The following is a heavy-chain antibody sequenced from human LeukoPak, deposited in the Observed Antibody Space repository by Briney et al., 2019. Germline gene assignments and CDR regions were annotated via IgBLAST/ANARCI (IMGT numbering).Heavy chain of an antibody. CDR2: IYYSGST. CDR1: GGSISSSSYY. CDR3: ARGLDTSRVGAKALQH. V-gene: IGHV4-39*07. Sequence: KPSETLSLTCTVSGGSISSSSYYWGWIRQPPGKGLEWIGSIYYSGSTYYNPSLKSRVTISVDTSKNQFSLKLSSVTAADTAVYYCARGLDTSRVGAKALQHWGQGTLVTVSS. D-gene: IGHD1-26*01. J-gene: IGHJ1*01.